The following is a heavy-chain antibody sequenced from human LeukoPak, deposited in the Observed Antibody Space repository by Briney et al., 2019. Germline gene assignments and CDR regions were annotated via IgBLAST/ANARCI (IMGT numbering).Heavy chain of an antibody. CDR1: GGSTSSYH. CDR2: IYYSRST. D-gene: IGHD2-2*01. J-gene: IGHJ5*02. Sequence: PSETLSLTCTVSGGSTSSYHWTWIRQPPGKGLEWIGYIYYSRSTNYNPSLKSRVTISVDTSKNQFSLKLSSVTAADTAVYYCARSRAIVVVPAARYNWFDPWGQGTLVTASS. CDR3: ARSRAIVVVPAARYNWFDP. V-gene: IGHV4-59*01.